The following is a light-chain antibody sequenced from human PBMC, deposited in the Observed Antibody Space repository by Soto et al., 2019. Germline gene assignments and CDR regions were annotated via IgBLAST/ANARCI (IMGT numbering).Light chain of an antibody. CDR2: DAS. Sequence: EIVMTQSPATLSVTLGERATLSCSASQDISSNLAWYQQKPGQAPRLLIYDASTRATGIPARFSGSGSETEFTLTISSLQSEDFAVYYCQQYNNWPPYTFGQGTKLEIK. CDR3: QQYNNWPPYT. CDR1: QDISSN. V-gene: IGKV3-15*01. J-gene: IGKJ2*01.